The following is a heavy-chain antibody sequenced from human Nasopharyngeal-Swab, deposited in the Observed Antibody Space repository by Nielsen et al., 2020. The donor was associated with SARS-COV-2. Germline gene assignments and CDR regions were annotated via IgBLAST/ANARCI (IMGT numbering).Heavy chain of an antibody. J-gene: IGHJ1*01. CDR1: GGSISSSNW. Sequence: SETLSLTCAVSGGSISSSNWWSWVRQPPGKGLEWIGEIYHSGSTNYNPSLKSRVTISVDTSKNQFSLKLSSVTAADTAVYYCARGTYYYDSSGYDHAEYFQHWGQGTLVTVSS. D-gene: IGHD3-22*01. CDR3: ARGTYYYDSSGYDHAEYFQH. V-gene: IGHV4-4*02. CDR2: IYHSGST.